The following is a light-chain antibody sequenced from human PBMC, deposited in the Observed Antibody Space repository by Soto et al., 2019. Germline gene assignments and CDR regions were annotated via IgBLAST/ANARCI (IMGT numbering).Light chain of an antibody. Sequence: SQSVVAVSLSTEERATLSCRARQSVSSSYLAWYQQKPGQAPRLLIYGASSRATGIPDRFSGSGSGTDFTLTISRLQPEDVAVYYCEQYGFSLRTFGQGTKVAIK. J-gene: IGKJ1*01. CDR1: QSVSSSY. CDR2: GAS. V-gene: IGKV3-20*01. CDR3: EQYGFSLRT.